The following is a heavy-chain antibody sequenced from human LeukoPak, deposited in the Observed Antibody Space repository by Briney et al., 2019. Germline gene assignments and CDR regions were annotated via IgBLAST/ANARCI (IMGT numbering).Heavy chain of an antibody. J-gene: IGHJ4*02. D-gene: IGHD5-18*01. CDR2: VYHSGSA. CDR1: GGSFSGYY. CDR3: ARVGGYSYGYSVDY. V-gene: IGHV4-34*01. Sequence: SETLSLTCAVYGGSFSGYYWSWIRQPPGKGLEWIGSVYHSGSAYYNPSLKSRVTISVDTSKNQFSLRLSSVTAADTAVYYCARVGGYSYGYSVDYWGQGTLATVSS.